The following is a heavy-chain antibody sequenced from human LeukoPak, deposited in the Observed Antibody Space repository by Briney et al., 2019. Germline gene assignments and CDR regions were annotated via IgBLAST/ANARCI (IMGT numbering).Heavy chain of an antibody. D-gene: IGHD3-10*01. CDR3: AGRGYYGSGSYGFDY. Sequence: GGSLRLSCAASGFTFSSYAMSWVRQAPGKGLGWVSAISGSGGSTYYADSVKGRFTISRDNSKNTLYLQMNSLRAEDTAVYYCAGRGYYGSGSYGFDYWGQGTLVTVSS. CDR1: GFTFSSYA. J-gene: IGHJ4*02. CDR2: ISGSGGST. V-gene: IGHV3-23*01.